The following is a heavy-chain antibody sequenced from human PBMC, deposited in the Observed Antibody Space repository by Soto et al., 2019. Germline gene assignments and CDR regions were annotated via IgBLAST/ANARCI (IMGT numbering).Heavy chain of an antibody. D-gene: IGHD3-10*01. J-gene: IGHJ4*02. CDR3: AKFHGSGTYYNFPDY. CDR2: ISDSADRT. V-gene: IGHV3-23*01. CDR1: GFTFSTYA. Sequence: GGSLRLSCAASGFTFSTYAMSWVRQAPGKGLEWVSTISDSADRTYYAASVKGRFTISRDSSKNTLYLLMNSLSAEDTALYYCAKFHGSGTYYNFPDYWGQGTLVTVSS.